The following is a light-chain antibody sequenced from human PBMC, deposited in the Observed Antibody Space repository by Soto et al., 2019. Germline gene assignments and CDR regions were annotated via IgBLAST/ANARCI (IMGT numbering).Light chain of an antibody. CDR1: QWISSW. J-gene: IGKJ5*01. CDR3: QQLDSFPLT. Sequence: DIQMTQSPSFGAASAGDRVTITCRACQWISSWLAWYQQKPGRAPTLLIYAASRMPGGVPFRFSGSGSGTEFTLSISSLQPEDVATYYCQQLDSFPLTFGQGTSLEIK. CDR2: AAS. V-gene: IGKV1-12*01.